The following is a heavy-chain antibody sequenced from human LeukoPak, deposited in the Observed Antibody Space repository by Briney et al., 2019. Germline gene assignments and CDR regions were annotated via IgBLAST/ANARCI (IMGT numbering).Heavy chain of an antibody. V-gene: IGHV4-39*07. CDR3: ARGAKWYYYGSGSYYKADNWFDP. CDR2: IYYSGST. Sequence: SETLSLTCTVSGGSISSSSYYWGWIRQPPGKGLEWIGSIYYSGSTYYNPSLKSRVTISVDTSKNQFSLKLSSVTAADTAVYYCARGAKWYYYGSGSYYKADNWFDPWGQGTLVTVSS. J-gene: IGHJ5*02. CDR1: GGSISSSSYY. D-gene: IGHD3-10*01.